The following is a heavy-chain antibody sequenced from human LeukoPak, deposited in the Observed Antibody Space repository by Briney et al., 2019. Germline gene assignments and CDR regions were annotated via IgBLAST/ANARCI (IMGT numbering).Heavy chain of an antibody. CDR2: MSSTGRS. CDR1: NASISSDTYF. D-gene: IGHD6-19*01. V-gene: IGHV4-61*02. Sequence: SETLSLTCTVSNASISSDTYFWSWIRQPAGKGLQWIERMSSTGRSDYNPSLKSRVTISIDTSKNQFSMKLSSVTAADTAVYYCAKGAGPPWFDPWGQGTLVTVSS. CDR3: AKGAGPPWFDP. J-gene: IGHJ5*02.